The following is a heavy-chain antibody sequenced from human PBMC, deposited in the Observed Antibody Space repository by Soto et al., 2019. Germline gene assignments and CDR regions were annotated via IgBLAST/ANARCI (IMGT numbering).Heavy chain of an antibody. CDR1: GGTFSSYA. V-gene: IGHV1-69*06. CDR2: ILPFFGTA. CDR3: ARDGDCSGGSCDSSAFDS. J-gene: IGHJ3*02. Sequence: QVQLVQSGAEVKKPGSSVKVSCKDSGGTFSSYAFSWVRQAPGQGLEWMGGILPFFGTANYAQKFQGRFSITADKSTITSYMELSSLRSKDTALYYCARDGDCSGGSCDSSAFDSWGQGTMVTVSS. D-gene: IGHD2-15*01.